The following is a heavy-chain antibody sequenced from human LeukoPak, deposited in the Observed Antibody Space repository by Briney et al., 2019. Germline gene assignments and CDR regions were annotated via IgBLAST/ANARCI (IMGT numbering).Heavy chain of an antibody. V-gene: IGHV3-7*03. CDR2: IKQDGSEE. J-gene: IGHJ6*04. CDR3: ARVLMDV. CDR1: GFTFTNYW. Sequence: GGSLRLSCVASGFTFTNYWMTWVRQAPGKGLEWVANIKQDGSEEYYVDSVKGRFTISRDNAKNLVYLEMNSLRVEDAAVYYCARVLMDVWGKGTTVTVSS.